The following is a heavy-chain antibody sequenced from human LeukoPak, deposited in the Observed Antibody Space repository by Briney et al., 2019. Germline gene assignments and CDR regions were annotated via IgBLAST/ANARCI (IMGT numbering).Heavy chain of an antibody. CDR2: ISGSGGST. CDR1: GFTFSSYG. CDR3: ARAAGEMATIRY. D-gene: IGHD5-24*01. V-gene: IGHV3-23*01. J-gene: IGHJ4*02. Sequence: GGSLRLSCAASGFTFSSYGMSWVRQAPGKGLEWVSAISGSGGSTYYADSVKGRFTISRDNAKNSLYLQMNSLRAEDTAVYYCARAAGEMATIRYWGQGTLVTVSS.